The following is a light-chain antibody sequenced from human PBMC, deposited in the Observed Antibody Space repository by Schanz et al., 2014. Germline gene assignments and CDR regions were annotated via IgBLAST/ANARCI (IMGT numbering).Light chain of an antibody. J-gene: IGKJ1*01. CDR1: QSVSNN. CDR3: QQYNNYWG. Sequence: EIVLTQSPATLSVSSGERATLSCRASQSVSNNLAWYQQKPGQAPRLLIYGASTRATGIPARFSGSGSGTEFTLTISSLQPDDFATYYCQQYNNYWGFGQGTKVEIK. V-gene: IGKV3-15*01. CDR2: GAS.